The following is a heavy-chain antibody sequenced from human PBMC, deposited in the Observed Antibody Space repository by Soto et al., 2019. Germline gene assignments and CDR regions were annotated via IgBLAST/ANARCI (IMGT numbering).Heavy chain of an antibody. CDR1: GGSISRYY. D-gene: IGHD2-21*02. J-gene: IGHJ6*02. CDR3: ARDLWGYCGTDCYPLDV. V-gene: IGHV4-59*01. CDR2: MYNTGRT. Sequence: QVQLQESGPGLVKPSETLSLTCTVSGGSISRYYWSWIRQPPGKGLEWIGYMYNTGRTVYNPSFKSRVTISVDTSKNQFSLQLDSVTAADTAVYYCARDLWGYCGTDCYPLDVWGQATTVTVSS.